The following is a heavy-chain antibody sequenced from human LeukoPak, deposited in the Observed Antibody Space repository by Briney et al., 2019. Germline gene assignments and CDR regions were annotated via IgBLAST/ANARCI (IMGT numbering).Heavy chain of an antibody. CDR1: GGSISSYY. J-gene: IGHJ4*02. CDR2: LYISGST. CDR3: ARVKDMTPDY. V-gene: IGHV4-4*07. Sequence: SETLSLTCSVSGGSISSYYWNWIRQPAGKGLEWIGRLYISGSTDYNPSLKSRVTMSVDTSKNQFSLKLSSVTAADTAVYYCARVKDMTPDYWGQGTLVTVSS.